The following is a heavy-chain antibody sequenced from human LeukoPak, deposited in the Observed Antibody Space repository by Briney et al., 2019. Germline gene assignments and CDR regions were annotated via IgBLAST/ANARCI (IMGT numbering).Heavy chain of an antibody. Sequence: GGSLRLSCAASGFRISDYYMTWVRQAPGKGLEWVSTIERGTSTLYAGSVKGRFTIYRDNTKNTLYLQMNSLRAEGTAVYYCGRGGYDFDAWGPGTTVSVFS. V-gene: IGHV3-69-1*01. CDR2: IERGTST. D-gene: IGHD3/OR15-3a*01. CDR1: GFRISDYY. CDR3: GRGGYDFDA. J-gene: IGHJ6*02.